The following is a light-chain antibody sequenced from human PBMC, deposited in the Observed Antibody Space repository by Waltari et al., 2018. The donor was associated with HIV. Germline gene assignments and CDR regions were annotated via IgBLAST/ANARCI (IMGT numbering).Light chain of an antibody. V-gene: IGLV1-40*01. CDR1: SSNIGAGYD. J-gene: IGLJ3*02. CDR2: GNS. CDR3: QSYDSSLSGSV. Sequence: QSVLTQPPSVSGAPGQRVTISCTGSSSNIGAGYDVHWYPPLPGTAPKLLIYGNSNRPSGGPDRFSGSKSGTSASLAITGLQAEDEADYYCQSYDSSLSGSVFGGGTKLTVL.